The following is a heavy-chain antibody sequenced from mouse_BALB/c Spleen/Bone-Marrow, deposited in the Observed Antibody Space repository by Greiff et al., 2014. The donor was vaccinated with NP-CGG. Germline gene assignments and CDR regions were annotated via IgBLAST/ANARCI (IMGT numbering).Heavy chain of an antibody. D-gene: IGHD1-1*01. Sequence: VQLVESGAELVKPGASVKLSCKASGYTFTSYWMHWVKLRPGQGFEWIGEINPSNGGTNYNEKFKRKATLTVDKSSSPAYMQLSSLTSEDSAVYYCTYMGYYGSSYAMDYWGQGTSVTVSS. CDR2: INPSNGGT. J-gene: IGHJ4*01. CDR1: GYTFTSYW. CDR3: TYMGYYGSSYAMDY. V-gene: IGHV1S16*01.